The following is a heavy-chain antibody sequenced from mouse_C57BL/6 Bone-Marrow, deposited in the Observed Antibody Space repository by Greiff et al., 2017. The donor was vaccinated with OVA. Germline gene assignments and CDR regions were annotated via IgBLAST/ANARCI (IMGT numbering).Heavy chain of an antibody. Sequence: EVKLEESGGGLVQPGGSLKLSCAASGFTFSDYYMYWVRQTPEKRLEWVAYISNGGGSTYYPDTVKGRFTISRDNAKNTLYLQMSRLKSEDTAMYYCVSKGDSSGYVWFAYWGQGTLVTVSA. CDR2: ISNGGGST. J-gene: IGHJ3*01. CDR3: VSKGDSSGYVWFAY. CDR1: GFTFSDYY. V-gene: IGHV5-12*01. D-gene: IGHD3-2*02.